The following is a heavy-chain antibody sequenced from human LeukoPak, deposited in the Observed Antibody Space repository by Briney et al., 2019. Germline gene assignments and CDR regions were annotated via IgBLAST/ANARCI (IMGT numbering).Heavy chain of an antibody. J-gene: IGHJ5*02. CDR1: GGSISSSPYY. V-gene: IGHV4-39*07. CDR2: IYYSGTT. CDR3: AKGAGGFSYYNWFDP. D-gene: IGHD5-18*01. Sequence: PSETLSLTCTVSGGSISSSPYYWGWIRQPPGKGLEWIGSIYYSGTTHYNPSLESRVTISVDASKNQFSLKLASVTAADTAIYYCAKGAGGFSYYNWFDPWGQGTLVTVSS.